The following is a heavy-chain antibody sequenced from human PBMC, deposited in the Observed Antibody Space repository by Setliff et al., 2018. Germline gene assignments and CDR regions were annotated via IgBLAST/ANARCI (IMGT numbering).Heavy chain of an antibody. J-gene: IGHJ5*02. CDR2: ISGSGGST. CDR3: AKNGFGVVALGVNNWFDP. D-gene: IGHD3-10*01. V-gene: IGHV3-23*01. Sequence: HPGGSLRLSCAASGFTFSIYSMSWVRQAPGKGLEWVALISGSGGSTYYADSVKGRFTISRDNSKNTLYLQMNSLRAEDTAVYYYAKNGFGVVALGVNNWFDPWGQGTLVTVSS. CDR1: GFTFSIYS.